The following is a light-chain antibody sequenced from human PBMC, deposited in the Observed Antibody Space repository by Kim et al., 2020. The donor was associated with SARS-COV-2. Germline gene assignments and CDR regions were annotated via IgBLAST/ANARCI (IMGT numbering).Light chain of an antibody. CDR2: EDS. J-gene: IGLJ2*01. CDR3: QTWDSTTVI. V-gene: IGLV3-1*01. CDR1: KLGDKY. Sequence: SYELTQQPSVSVSPGQTAYITCSGDKLGDKYACWYQQRPGKSPVLVIHEDSQRPSGIPERFAGSKSGDTATLTIGGAQAMDEADYYCQTWDSTTVIFGEGTQLTV.